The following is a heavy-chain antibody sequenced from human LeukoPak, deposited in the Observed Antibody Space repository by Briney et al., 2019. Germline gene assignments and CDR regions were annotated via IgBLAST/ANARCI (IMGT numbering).Heavy chain of an antibody. D-gene: IGHD3-10*01. J-gene: IGHJ4*02. V-gene: IGHV3-33*08. CDR3: ARRRRGIDY. Sequence: GGSLRLSCAASGFTFSSYAMSWVRQAPGKGLEWVAVIWYDGSNKYYADSVKGRFTISRDNSKNTLYLQMNSLRAEDTAVYYCARRRRGIDYWGQGTLVTVSS. CDR1: GFTFSSYA. CDR2: IWYDGSNK.